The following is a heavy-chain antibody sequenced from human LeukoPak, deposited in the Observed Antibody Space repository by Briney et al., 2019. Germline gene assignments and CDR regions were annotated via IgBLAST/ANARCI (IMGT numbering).Heavy chain of an antibody. CDR1: GGSISSYY. V-gene: IGHV4-59*08. CDR2: IYYSGST. Sequence: SETLSLTCTVSGGSISSYYWSWIRQPPGKGLEWIGYIYYSGSTNYNPSLKSRVTISVDTSKNQFSLKLSSVTAADTAVYYCARLARDAFDIWGQGTMVTVSS. J-gene: IGHJ3*02. CDR3: ARLARDAFDI.